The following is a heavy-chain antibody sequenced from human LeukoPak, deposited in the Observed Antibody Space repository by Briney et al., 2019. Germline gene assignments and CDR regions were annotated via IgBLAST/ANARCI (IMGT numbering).Heavy chain of an antibody. D-gene: IGHD1-26*01. V-gene: IGHV3-33*01. CDR1: GFTFSSYG. Sequence: PGGSLRLSCAASGFTFSSYGMHWVRQAPGKGLEWVAVIWYDGSNKYYADSVKGRFTISRDNSKNTLYLQMNSLRAEDTAVYYCARDLGAERDEWELGVPFYWGQGTLVTVSS. J-gene: IGHJ4*02. CDR3: ARDLGAERDEWELGVPFY. CDR2: IWYDGSNK.